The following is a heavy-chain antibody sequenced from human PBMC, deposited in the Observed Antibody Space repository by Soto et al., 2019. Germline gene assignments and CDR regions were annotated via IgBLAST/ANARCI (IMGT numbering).Heavy chain of an antibody. CDR1: GGSISSYY. V-gene: IGHV4-59*08. J-gene: IGHJ4*02. CDR3: ARHDGVGYYFDY. D-gene: IGHD4-17*01. Sequence: PSETLSLTCTVSGGSISSYYWSWIRQPPGKGLEWIGYIYYSGSTNYNPSLKSRVTISVDTSKNQFSLKLSSVTAADTAVYYCARHDGVGYYFDYWGQGTLVTVSS. CDR2: IYYSGST.